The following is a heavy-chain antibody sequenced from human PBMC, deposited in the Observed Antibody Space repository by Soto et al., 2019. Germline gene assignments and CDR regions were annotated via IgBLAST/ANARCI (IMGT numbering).Heavy chain of an antibody. D-gene: IGHD6-13*01. CDR1: GFSLSTSGVG. Sequence: QITLKESGPTLVKPTQTLTLTCTFSGFSLSTSGVGVGWIRQPPGKALEWLALIYWDDDKRYSPSLKSRLTITKDTSKNQVVLTMTHMDPVDTVTYYCAHIWAAAGTYYFDYWGQGTLVTVSS. V-gene: IGHV2-5*02. CDR2: IYWDDDK. J-gene: IGHJ4*02. CDR3: AHIWAAAGTYYFDY.